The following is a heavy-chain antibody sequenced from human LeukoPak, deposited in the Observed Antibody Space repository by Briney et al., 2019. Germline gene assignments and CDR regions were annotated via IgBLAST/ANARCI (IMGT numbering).Heavy chain of an antibody. CDR3: ARAYRARGVISDYYYYGMDV. Sequence: EASVKVFCKASGYTFTSYDINWVRQTTGQGLEWVGWMNPNSGNTGYAQKFQGRVTMTRNTSISTAYMELSSLRSEDTAVYYCARAYRARGVISDYYYYGMDVWGQGTTVTVSS. V-gene: IGHV1-8*01. CDR2: MNPNSGNT. D-gene: IGHD3-10*01. J-gene: IGHJ6*02. CDR1: GYTFTSYD.